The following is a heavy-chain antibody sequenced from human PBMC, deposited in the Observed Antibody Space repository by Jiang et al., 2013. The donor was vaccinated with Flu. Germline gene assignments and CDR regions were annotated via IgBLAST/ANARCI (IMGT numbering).Heavy chain of an antibody. V-gene: IGHV4-61*02. CDR2: IYTSGST. CDR1: GGSISSGSYY. J-gene: IGHJ5*02. Sequence: VKPSRTLSLTCTVSGGSISSGSYYWSWIRQPAGKGLEWIGRIYTSGSTNYNPSLKSRVTISVDKSKNQFSLKLSSVTAADTAVYYCARFKYYYDSSGYYGVPTWGQGTLVTVSS. D-gene: IGHD3-22*01. CDR3: ARFKYYYDSSGYYGVPT.